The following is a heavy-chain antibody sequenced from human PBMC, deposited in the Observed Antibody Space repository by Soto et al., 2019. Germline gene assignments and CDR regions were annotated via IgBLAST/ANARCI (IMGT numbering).Heavy chain of an antibody. CDR1: GFTFSSYA. Sequence: EVQLLESGGGLVQPGGSLRLSCAASGFTFSSYAMSWVRQAPGKGLEWVSAISGSGGSTYYADSVKGRFTISRDNSKNKLYLQMNSLRAEDTAVYYCAAIPTTVTTFYFLGGYYFDYWGQGTLVTVSS. D-gene: IGHD4-17*01. CDR3: AAIPTTVTTFYFLGGYYFDY. J-gene: IGHJ4*02. CDR2: ISGSGGST. V-gene: IGHV3-23*01.